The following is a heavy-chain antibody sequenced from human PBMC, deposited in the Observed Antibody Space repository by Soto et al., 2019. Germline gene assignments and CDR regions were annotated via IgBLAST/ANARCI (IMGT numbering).Heavy chain of an antibody. CDR1: GRSMSGYN. Sequence: QVQQQQWGARLLKPSETLSLTCAEYGRSMSGYNWSWLRRSPVRGLEWIGEIGPTGDTNYVPSFMSRVTVSVDTSKYELSLRLTQVTAADTATYLCARNGVGFGFDIWGLGTMVSVSS. D-gene: IGHD3-10*01. J-gene: IGHJ3*02. CDR2: IGPTGDT. V-gene: IGHV4-34*02. CDR3: ARNGVGFGFDI.